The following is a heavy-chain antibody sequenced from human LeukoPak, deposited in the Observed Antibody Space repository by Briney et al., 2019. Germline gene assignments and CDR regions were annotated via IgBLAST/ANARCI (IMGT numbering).Heavy chain of an antibody. CDR2: ISGSGGSI. CDR1: GFTFSSYA. CDR3: AKDLGGYSSAFDY. J-gene: IGHJ4*02. V-gene: IGHV3-23*01. Sequence: SGGSLRLSCAASGFTFSSYAMSWVRQAPGKGLEWVSAISGSGGSIYYADSVKGRFTISRDNSKNTLYLQMNSLRAEDTAVYYCAKDLGGYSSAFDYWGQGTLVTVSS. D-gene: IGHD5-18*01.